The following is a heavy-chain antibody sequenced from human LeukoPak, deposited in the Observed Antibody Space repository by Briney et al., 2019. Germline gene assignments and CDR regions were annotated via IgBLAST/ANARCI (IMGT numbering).Heavy chain of an antibody. Sequence: PGGSLRLSCAASGFTFSSYSMNWVRQAPGKGLEWVSYISSSSSTIYYADSVKGRFTISRDNAKNSLYPQMNSLRAEDTAVYYCARVGDGYNVGFDYWGQGTLVTVSS. J-gene: IGHJ4*02. V-gene: IGHV3-48*01. CDR2: ISSSSSTI. CDR1: GFTFSSYS. D-gene: IGHD5-24*01. CDR3: ARVGDGYNVGFDY.